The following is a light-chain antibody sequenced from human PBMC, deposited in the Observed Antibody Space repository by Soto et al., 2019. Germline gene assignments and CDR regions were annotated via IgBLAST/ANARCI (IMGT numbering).Light chain of an antibody. CDR1: QSVTSRY. V-gene: IGKV3-20*01. CDR2: GVS. CDR3: QQYSSLPHT. J-gene: IGKJ2*01. Sequence: NVLTQSPGTLSLSPGERATLSCRATQSVTSRYFAWYQQKPGQAPRLLIYGVSSSATDIPDRFSGSGSGTDFTLTISRLEPEEFVVYYCQQYSSLPHTFGQGTQLEV.